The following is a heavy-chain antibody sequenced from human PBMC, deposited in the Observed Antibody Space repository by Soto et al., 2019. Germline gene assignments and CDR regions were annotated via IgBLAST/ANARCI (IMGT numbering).Heavy chain of an antibody. Sequence: EVQLLESGGDLVQPGGSLRLSCALSGFTFSNYAMNWVRQAPGKGLQWVSAITGNGRSTYYADSVKGRFTISRDNSKNTLYLQMNSLRDEDTAVYYCANYYGDYAGGEFFQHWGQGTLVTVSS. CDR2: ITGNGRST. CDR1: GFTFSNYA. J-gene: IGHJ1*01. CDR3: ANYYGDYAGGEFFQH. V-gene: IGHV3-23*01. D-gene: IGHD4-17*01.